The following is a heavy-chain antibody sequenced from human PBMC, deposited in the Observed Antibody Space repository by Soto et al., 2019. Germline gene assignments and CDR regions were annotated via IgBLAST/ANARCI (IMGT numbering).Heavy chain of an antibody. CDR1: GCTFSDHY. J-gene: IGHJ4*02. CDR2: TRNKANSYTT. CDR3: ARDSTHFYDSSGYDF. Sequence: GGSMRLSWAAAGCTFSDHYMDWVRQAPEKGLEWVGRTRNKANSYTTEYAASVKGRFTISRDGSKNSLYLQMNSLKTEDTAVYYCARDSTHFYDSSGYDFWGQGTLVTVSS. V-gene: IGHV3-72*01. D-gene: IGHD3-22*01.